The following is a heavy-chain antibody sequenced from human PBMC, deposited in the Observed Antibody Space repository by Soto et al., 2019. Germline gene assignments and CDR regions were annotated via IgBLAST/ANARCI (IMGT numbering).Heavy chain of an antibody. D-gene: IGHD3-3*01. Sequence: SVKVSCKASGGTFSSYAISWVRQAPGQGLEWMGGIIPIFGTANYAQKFQGRVTITADKSTSTAYMELSSLRSEDTAVYYCARRGEYDLWSGYYPDYYYGMDVWGQGTTVTVSS. CDR2: IIPIFGTA. CDR1: GGTFSSYA. J-gene: IGHJ6*02. CDR3: ARRGEYDLWSGYYPDYYYGMDV. V-gene: IGHV1-69*06.